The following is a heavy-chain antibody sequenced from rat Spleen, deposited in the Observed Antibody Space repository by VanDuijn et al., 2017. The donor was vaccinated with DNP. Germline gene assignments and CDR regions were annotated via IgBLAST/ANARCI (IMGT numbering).Heavy chain of an antibody. CDR2: ISYDGSST. CDR1: GFTFSDYN. D-gene: IGHD5-1*01. CDR3: ARPGADY. Sequence: EVQLVESGGGLVQPGRSLKLSCAASGFTFSDYNMAWVRQAPKKGLEWVATISYDGSSTYYRDSVKGRFTISRDNAKSTLYLQMDSLRSEDTATYYCARPGADYWGQGVMVTVSS. J-gene: IGHJ2*01. V-gene: IGHV5-7*01.